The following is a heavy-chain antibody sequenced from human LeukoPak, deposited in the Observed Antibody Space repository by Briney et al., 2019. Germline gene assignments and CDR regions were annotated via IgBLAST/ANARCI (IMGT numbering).Heavy chain of an antibody. CDR1: GGSISSSSYY. D-gene: IGHD7-27*01. J-gene: IGHJ4*02. CDR2: IYYTGST. Sequence: PSETLSLTCTVSGGSISSSSYYWGWIRQPPGKGLEWIGFIYYTGSTYYNPSLKSRITISVDTSKNQFSLKLTSVTAADTAFYYCARRFNWGHFDYWGRGTLVTVSS. V-gene: IGHV4-39*01. CDR3: ARRFNWGHFDY.